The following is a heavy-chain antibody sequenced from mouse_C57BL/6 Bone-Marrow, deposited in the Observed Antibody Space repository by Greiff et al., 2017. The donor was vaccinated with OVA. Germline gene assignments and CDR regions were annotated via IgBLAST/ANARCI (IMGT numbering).Heavy chain of an antibody. D-gene: IGHD2-3*01. J-gene: IGHJ3*01. CDR1: GYTFTSYW. V-gene: IGHV1-55*01. Sequence: VQLQQPGAELVKPGASVKMSCKASGYTFTSYWITWVKQRPGQGLEWIGDIYPGSGSTNYNEKFKSKATLTVDTSSSTAYMQLSSLTSEDSAVYYCARLGCDGYCVGAYWGQGTLVTVSA. CDR2: IYPGSGST. CDR3: ARLGCDGYCVGAY.